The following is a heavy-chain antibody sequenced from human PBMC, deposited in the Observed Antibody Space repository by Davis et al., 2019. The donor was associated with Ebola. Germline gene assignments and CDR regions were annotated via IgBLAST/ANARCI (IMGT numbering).Heavy chain of an antibody. CDR2: IKPSSGGT. V-gene: IGHV1-2*02. CDR1: GYSFTGYY. D-gene: IGHD3/OR15-3a*01. J-gene: IGHJ6*02. Sequence: ASVKVSCKASGYSFTGYYLHWVRQAPGQGLEWLGWIKPSSGGTTYAQKFQGRVTMTSDTSTGTVYMELLRLMSDDTAVYYCARARTYYYGMDVWGQGTTVTVSS. CDR3: ARARTYYYGMDV.